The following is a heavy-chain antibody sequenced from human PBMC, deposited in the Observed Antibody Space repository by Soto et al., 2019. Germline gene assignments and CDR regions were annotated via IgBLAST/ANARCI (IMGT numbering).Heavy chain of an antibody. Sequence: PGGSLRLSCLASGFTFSSFDMHWVRQAPGKGLEYVSAISSNGGSTYYADSVKGRFTITRDNSKNTLYLQMSSQRAEDTAVYYCVRGAGDNYAYFSGGSCYWKAWFDPWGQGTLVTVSS. CDR3: VRGAGDNYAYFSGGSCYWKAWFDP. V-gene: IGHV3-64D*06. CDR2: ISSNGGST. CDR1: GFTFSSFD. D-gene: IGHD2-15*01. J-gene: IGHJ5*02.